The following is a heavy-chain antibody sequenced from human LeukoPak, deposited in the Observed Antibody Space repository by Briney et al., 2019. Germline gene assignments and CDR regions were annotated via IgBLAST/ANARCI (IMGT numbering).Heavy chain of an antibody. CDR2: ISSSGSTI. D-gene: IGHD6-6*01. Sequence: GGSLRLSCAASGLTFSDYYMSWIRQAPGKGLEGVSYISSSGSTIYYADSVKGRFTISRDNAKNSLYLQMNSLRAEDTAVYYCARASSSYSNLDYWGQGTLVTVSS. CDR3: ARASSSYSNLDY. CDR1: GLTFSDYY. J-gene: IGHJ4*02. V-gene: IGHV3-11*01.